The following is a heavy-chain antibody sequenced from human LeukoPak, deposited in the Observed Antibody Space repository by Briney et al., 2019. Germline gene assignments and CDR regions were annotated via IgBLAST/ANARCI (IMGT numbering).Heavy chain of an antibody. CDR2: ISSSSTI. J-gene: IGHJ4*02. CDR3: ARDQGIVAARPDIDY. V-gene: IGHV3-48*02. D-gene: IGHD6-6*01. CDR1: GFTFSSYS. Sequence: GGSLRLSCAASGFTFSSYSMNWVRQAPGKGLEWVSYISSSSTIYYADSVKGRFTISRDNAKNSLYLQMNSLRDEDTAVYYCARDQGIVAARPDIDYWGQGTLVTVSS.